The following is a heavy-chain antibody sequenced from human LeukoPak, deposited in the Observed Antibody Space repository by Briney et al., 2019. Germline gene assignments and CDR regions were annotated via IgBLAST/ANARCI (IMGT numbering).Heavy chain of an antibody. CDR2: IYYSGST. D-gene: IGHD3-10*01. CDR3: ARFSGSYSFVDY. CDR1: GGSISSYY. Sequence: SETLSLTCTVSGGSISSYYWSWIRLPPGKGLEWIGYIYYSGSTKYNPSLKSRVTISIDTSKNQFSLKPSSVTAADTAVYYCARFSGSYSFVDYWGQGTLVTVSS. V-gene: IGHV4-59*01. J-gene: IGHJ4*02.